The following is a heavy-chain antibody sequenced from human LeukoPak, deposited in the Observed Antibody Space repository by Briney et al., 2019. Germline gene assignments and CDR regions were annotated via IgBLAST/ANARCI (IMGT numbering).Heavy chain of an antibody. V-gene: IGHV3-53*01. Sequence: PGGSLRLSCAASGFTVSSNYMNWVRQAPGKGLEWVSVIYSGGSTIYSDSVKGRFTISRDSSKNTLYLHMNSLRAEDTAVYYCARGWTSGDYFDYWGQGTLVTVSS. CDR1: GFTVSSNY. D-gene: IGHD3/OR15-3a*01. CDR3: ARGWTSGDYFDY. CDR2: IYSGGST. J-gene: IGHJ4*02.